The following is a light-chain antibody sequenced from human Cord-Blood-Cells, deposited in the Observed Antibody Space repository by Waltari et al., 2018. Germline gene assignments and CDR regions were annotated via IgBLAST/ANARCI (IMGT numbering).Light chain of an antibody. CDR2: AAS. CDR1: QSISSY. V-gene: IGKV1-39*01. Sequence: DIQMTKSPSSLSASVGDRVTITCRASQSISSYLNWYQQKPGKDPKLLIYAASSLQLGVPSRFSGSGSGTDFTLTISSLQPEDFATYYCQQSYSTPYTFVQGTKLEFK. J-gene: IGKJ2*01. CDR3: QQSYSTPYT.